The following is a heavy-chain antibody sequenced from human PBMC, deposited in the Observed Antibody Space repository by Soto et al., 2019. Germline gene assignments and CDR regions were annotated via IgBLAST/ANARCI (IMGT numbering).Heavy chain of an antibody. CDR2: ISSSSSYI. D-gene: IGHD1-26*01. Sequence: GGSLRLSCAASGFTFSSYSMNWVRQAPGKGLEWVSSISSSSSYIYYADSVKSRFTISRDNAKNSLYLQMNSLRAEDTAVYYCARSSYVPPPWFDPWGQGTLVTVS. CDR3: ARSSYVPPPWFDP. V-gene: IGHV3-21*01. J-gene: IGHJ5*02. CDR1: GFTFSSYS.